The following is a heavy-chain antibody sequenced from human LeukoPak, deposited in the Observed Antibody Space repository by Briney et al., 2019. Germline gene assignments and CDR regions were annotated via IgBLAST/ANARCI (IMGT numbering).Heavy chain of an antibody. CDR1: GFTFSDHA. D-gene: IGHD3-22*01. CDR3: ACLDSSGFYYGRLRY. J-gene: IGHJ4*02. Sequence: GGSLRLSCAASGFTFSDHAMTWVRQTLAKGLVSVSSTSAGGDITHYAESVKGRFTISRDNSKSTLYLQMNSLRAEDTAIYFCACLDSSGFYYGRLRYWGQGTPVTVSS. V-gene: IGHV3-23*01. CDR2: TSAGGDIT.